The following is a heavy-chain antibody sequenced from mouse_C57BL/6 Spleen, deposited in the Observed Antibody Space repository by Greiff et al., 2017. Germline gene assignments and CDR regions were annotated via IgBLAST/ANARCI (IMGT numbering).Heavy chain of an antibody. CDR2: INYDGSST. D-gene: IGHD1-1*01. Sequence: EVKVVESEGGLVQPGSSMKLSCTASGFTFSDYYMAWVRQVPEKGLEWVANINYDGSSTYYLDSLKSRFIISRDNAKNILYLQMSSLKSEDTATYYCARDLKRSYWYFDVWGTGTTVTVSS. CDR3: ARDLKRSYWYFDV. CDR1: GFTFSDYY. V-gene: IGHV5-16*01. J-gene: IGHJ1*03.